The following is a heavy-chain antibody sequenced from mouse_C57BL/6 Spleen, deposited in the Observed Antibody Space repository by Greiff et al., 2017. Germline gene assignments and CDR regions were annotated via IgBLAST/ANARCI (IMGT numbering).Heavy chain of an antibody. V-gene: IGHV1-50*01. J-gene: IGHJ4*01. CDR3: ARCQLQDYAMDY. Sequence: QVQLKQPGAELVKPGASVKLSCKASGYTFTSYWMQWVKQRPGQGLEWIGEIDPSDSYTNYNQKFKGKATLTVDTSSSTAYMQLSSLTSEDSAVYYCARCQLQDYAMDYWGQGTSVTVSS. CDR1: GYTFTSYW. D-gene: IGHD1-1*01. CDR2: IDPSDSYT.